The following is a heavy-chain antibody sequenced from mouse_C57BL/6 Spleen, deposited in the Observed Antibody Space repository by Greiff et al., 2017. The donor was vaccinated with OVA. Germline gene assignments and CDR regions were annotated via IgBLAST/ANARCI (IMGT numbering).Heavy chain of an antibody. J-gene: IGHJ1*03. Sequence: VQLQQPGAELVRPGSSVKLSCKASGYTFTSYWMDWVKQRPGQGLEWIGNIYPSDSETHYNQKFKDKATLTVDKSSSTAYMQLSSLTSEDSAVYYCARDPITTVVATYWYFDVWGTGTTVTVSS. D-gene: IGHD1-1*01. CDR2: IYPSDSET. CDR3: ARDPITTVVATYWYFDV. CDR1: GYTFTSYW. V-gene: IGHV1-61*01.